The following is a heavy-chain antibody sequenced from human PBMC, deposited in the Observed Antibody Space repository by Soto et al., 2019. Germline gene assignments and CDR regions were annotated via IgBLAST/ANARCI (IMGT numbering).Heavy chain of an antibody. Sequence: EVQLLESGGGLVQPGGSLRLSCAASGFTFSSYAMSWVRQAPGKGLEWVSAISGSGGSTYYADSVKGRFTISRDNSKNKLYLQMNSLRAEDTAVYYCAKDQRVRGGYGMDVWGQGTTVTVSS. D-gene: IGHD3-10*01. V-gene: IGHV3-23*01. J-gene: IGHJ6*02. CDR2: ISGSGGST. CDR3: AKDQRVRGGYGMDV. CDR1: GFTFSSYA.